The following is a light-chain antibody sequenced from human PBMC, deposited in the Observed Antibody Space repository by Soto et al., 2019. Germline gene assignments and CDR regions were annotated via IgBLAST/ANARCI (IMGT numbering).Light chain of an antibody. CDR1: QTVNSR. CDR2: HTS. CDR3: HQRQSWPRT. J-gene: IGKJ1*01. V-gene: IGKV3-11*01. Sequence: DIVLTQSPGTLYLSPGERATLSCRASQTVNSRLAWYQHKPGQAPRLLIYHTSNRAPGIPARFSGSGSGTDFTLTISSLEPEDFAVYYCHQRQSWPRTFGQGTKGGYQ.